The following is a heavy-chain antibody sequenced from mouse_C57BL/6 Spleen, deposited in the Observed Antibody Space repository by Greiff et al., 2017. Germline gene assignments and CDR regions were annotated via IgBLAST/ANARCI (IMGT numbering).Heavy chain of an antibody. D-gene: IGHD1-1*01. CDR2: IDPSDSET. V-gene: IGHV1-52*01. J-gene: IGHJ4*01. CDR1: GYTFTSYW. Sequence: QVQLQQPGAELVRPGSSVKLSCKASGYTFTSYWMHWVKQRPIQGLEWIGNIDPSDSETHYNQKFKDKATLTVDKSSSTAYMQLSSLTAEDSAVYDCSSEGNGVYAMDYWGQGTSVTVSS. CDR3: SSEGNGVYAMDY.